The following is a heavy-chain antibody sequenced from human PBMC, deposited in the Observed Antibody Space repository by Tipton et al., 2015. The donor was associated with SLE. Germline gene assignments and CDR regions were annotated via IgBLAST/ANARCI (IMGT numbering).Heavy chain of an antibody. CDR1: GFTFGDYA. J-gene: IGHJ3*02. CDR2: IRSKAYGGTP. D-gene: IGHD3-10*01. Sequence: RSLRLSCAASGFTFGDYAMSWVRQAPGKGLEWVGFIRSKAYGGTPEYAASVKGRFTISRDDSKSIAYLQMNSLKTEDTAVYYCTRVGGRTGTFDIWGQGTMVTVSS. CDR3: TRVGGRTGTFDI. V-gene: IGHV3-49*04.